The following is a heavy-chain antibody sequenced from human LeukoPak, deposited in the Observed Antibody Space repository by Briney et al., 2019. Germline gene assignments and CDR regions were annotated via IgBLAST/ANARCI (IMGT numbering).Heavy chain of an antibody. CDR2: MNPNSGNT. V-gene: IGHV1-8*03. CDR3: ARGFVVRGVSPIRPPLSGAFHI. Sequence: ASVKVSCKASGYTFTSYDINWVRQATGQGLEWMGWMNPNSGNTGYAQKFQGRVTITRNTSISTAYMDLSGLRSDDTAVYYCARGFVVRGVSPIRPPLSGAFHIWGQGTMVTVSS. J-gene: IGHJ3*02. CDR1: GYTFTSYD. D-gene: IGHD3-10*01.